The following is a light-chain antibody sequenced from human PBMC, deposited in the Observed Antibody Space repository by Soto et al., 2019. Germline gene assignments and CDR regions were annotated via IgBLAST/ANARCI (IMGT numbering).Light chain of an antibody. CDR1: QSVSSSY. V-gene: IGKV3-20*01. Sequence: IVLTQSPGTLSLSPGERATLSCRASQSVSSSYLAWYQQKPAQPPRLLIYGASRRATGIPDRFSGSGSGTDFTLTISRLEPEDFAVYYCQQYGSSPFTFGQGTELGSN. J-gene: IGKJ2*01. CDR3: QQYGSSPFT. CDR2: GAS.